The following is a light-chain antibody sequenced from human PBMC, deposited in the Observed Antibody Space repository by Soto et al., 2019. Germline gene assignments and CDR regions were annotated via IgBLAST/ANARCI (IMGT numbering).Light chain of an antibody. CDR2: GAS. CDR1: QSINNY. V-gene: IGKV1-39*01. J-gene: IGKJ5*01. CDR3: MQGLQTPPT. Sequence: DIQMTQSPSSLSAPVGDRVTITCRASQSINNYLSWYQQKSGKAPDRLIFGASTLASGVPSRFSGSGSGTDFTLKISRVEAEDVGVYYCMQGLQTPPTFGQGTRLEIK.